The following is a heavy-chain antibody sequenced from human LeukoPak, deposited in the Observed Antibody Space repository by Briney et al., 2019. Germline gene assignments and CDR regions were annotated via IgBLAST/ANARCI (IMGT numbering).Heavy chain of an antibody. CDR3: ARDAGYCSGGSCYYFDY. Sequence: GGSLRLSCAASGFTFSTHWMHWVRQAPGKGLEWVANIKQDGSEKYYVDSVKGRFTISRDNAKNSLYLQMNSLRAEDTAVYYCARDAGYCSGGSCYYFDYWGQGTLVTVSS. V-gene: IGHV3-7*01. CDR2: IKQDGSEK. CDR1: GFTFSTHW. D-gene: IGHD2-15*01. J-gene: IGHJ4*02.